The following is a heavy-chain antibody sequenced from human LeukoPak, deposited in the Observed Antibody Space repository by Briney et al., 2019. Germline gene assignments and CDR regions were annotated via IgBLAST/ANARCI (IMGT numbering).Heavy chain of an antibody. D-gene: IGHD3-22*01. J-gene: IGHJ5*02. Sequence: SETLSLTCTVSGGSISSSSYYWGWIRQPPGKGLEWIGSIYYSGSTNYNPSLRSRVTISVDTSKNQFSLKLSSVTAADTAVYYCARLRNYYDRSGYKQLWFDPWGQGTLVTVSS. CDR2: IYYSGST. V-gene: IGHV4-39*07. CDR3: ARLRNYYDRSGYKQLWFDP. CDR1: GGSISSSSYY.